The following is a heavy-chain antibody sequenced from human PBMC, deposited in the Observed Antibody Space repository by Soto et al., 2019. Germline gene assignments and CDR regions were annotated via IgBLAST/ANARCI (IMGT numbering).Heavy chain of an antibody. CDR3: ARVLMRVLLWFGEFYGFDY. J-gene: IGHJ4*02. D-gene: IGHD3-10*01. Sequence: GASVKVSCKASGYSFTSYGISWVRQAPGQGLEWMGWISAYNGDTNYAQKLQGRVTMTTDTSTSTAYMELRSLRSDDTAVYYCARVLMRVLLWFGEFYGFDYWGQGTLVTVSS. CDR1: GYSFTSYG. CDR2: ISAYNGDT. V-gene: IGHV1-18*01.